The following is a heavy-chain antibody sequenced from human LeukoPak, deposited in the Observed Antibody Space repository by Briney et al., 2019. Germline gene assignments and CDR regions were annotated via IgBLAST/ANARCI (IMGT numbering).Heavy chain of an antibody. CDR1: GGTFISYA. D-gene: IGHD5-24*01. V-gene: IGHV1-69*01. J-gene: IGHJ4*02. Sequence: SVKVSCKASGGTFISYAISWVRQAPGQGLEWMGGIIPIFGTANYAQKFQGRVTITADESTSTAYMELSSLRSEDTAVYYCASGRDGYRRFDYWGQGTLVTVSS. CDR3: ASGRDGYRRFDY. CDR2: IIPIFGTA.